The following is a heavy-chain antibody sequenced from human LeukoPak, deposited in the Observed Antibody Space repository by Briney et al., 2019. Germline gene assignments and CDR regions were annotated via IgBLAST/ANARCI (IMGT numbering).Heavy chain of an antibody. D-gene: IGHD3-10*01. CDR3: ARDLSSAANGEFDY. CDR2: INSNSGGT. V-gene: IGHV1-2*06. Sequence: ASVKVSCKASGYTFTDYFIHWVRQAPGQGLEWMGRINSNSGGTEFAQRFQGRVTMTRDTSINTAYMELSRLRSDDTAVYFCARDLSSAANGEFDYWGQGPLVTVPS. J-gene: IGHJ4*02. CDR1: GYTFTDYF.